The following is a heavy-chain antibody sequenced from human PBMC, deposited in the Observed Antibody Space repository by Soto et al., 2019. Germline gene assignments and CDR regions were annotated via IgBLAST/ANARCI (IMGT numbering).Heavy chain of an antibody. CDR3: AKESSHWNYGQWFDP. CDR2: ISYDGSNK. V-gene: IGHV3-30*18. J-gene: IGHJ5*02. CDR1: GFTFSSYG. D-gene: IGHD1-7*01. Sequence: GGSLRLSCAASGFTFSSYGMHWVRQAPGKGLEWVAVISYDGSNKYYADSVKGRFTISRDNSKNTLYLQMNSLRAEDTAVYYCAKESSHWNYGQWFDPWGQGTLVTVSS.